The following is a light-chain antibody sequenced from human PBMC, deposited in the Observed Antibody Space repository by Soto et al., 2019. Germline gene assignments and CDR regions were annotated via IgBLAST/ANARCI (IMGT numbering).Light chain of an antibody. Sequence: QPVLTQPPSVSGAPGQRVTISCTGSSSNIGAGHDVHWYQQLPGTAPKLLIYGNNNRPSGVPDRFSGSKSGTSASLAITGLQAEDEADYYCQSYDSSLSGYVFGTGTKVTVL. CDR1: SSNIGAGHD. V-gene: IGLV1-40*01. J-gene: IGLJ1*01. CDR3: QSYDSSLSGYV. CDR2: GNN.